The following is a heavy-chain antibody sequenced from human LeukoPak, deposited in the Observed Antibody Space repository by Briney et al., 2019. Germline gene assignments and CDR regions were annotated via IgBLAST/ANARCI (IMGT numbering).Heavy chain of an antibody. J-gene: IGHJ4*02. D-gene: IGHD5-12*01. V-gene: IGHV3-74*01. CDR1: GFSISSYW. Sequence: GGSLRLSCAASGFSISSYWMHWVRQVPGKGLVWVSRISPDGSTTGYADSVKGRFTISRDNAKNSLYLQMNSLRAEDTAVYYCARDRIVATIPRLGYFDYWGQGTLVTVSS. CDR2: ISPDGSTT. CDR3: ARDRIVATIPRLGYFDY.